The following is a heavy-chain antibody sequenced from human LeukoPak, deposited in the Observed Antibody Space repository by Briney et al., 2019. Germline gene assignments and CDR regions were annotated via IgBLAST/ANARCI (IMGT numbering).Heavy chain of an antibody. CDR1: GFTFSDYY. D-gene: IGHD1-14*01. CDR2: ISSSGSTI. J-gene: IGHJ4*02. V-gene: IGHV3-11*01. Sequence: GGSLRLSCAASGFTFSDYYMSWIRQAPGKGLEWVSYISSSGSTIYYADSVKGRFTISRDNSKNTLYLQMNSLRAEDTAVYYCANLDRRRVTGDYWGQGTLVTVSS. CDR3: ANLDRRRVTGDY.